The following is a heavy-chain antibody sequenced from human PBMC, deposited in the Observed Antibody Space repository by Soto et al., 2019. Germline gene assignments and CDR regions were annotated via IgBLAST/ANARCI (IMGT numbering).Heavy chain of an antibody. Sequence: ASVKVSCKASGYTFTSYGISWVRQAPGQGLEWMGWISAYNGNTNYAQKLQGRVTMTTDTSTSTAYMELRSLRSDDTAVYYCARGPRGYYHSSPFDYWGQGTLVTVSS. CDR3: ARGPRGYYHSSPFDY. D-gene: IGHD3-22*01. CDR1: GYTFTSYG. J-gene: IGHJ4*02. V-gene: IGHV1-18*01. CDR2: ISAYNGNT.